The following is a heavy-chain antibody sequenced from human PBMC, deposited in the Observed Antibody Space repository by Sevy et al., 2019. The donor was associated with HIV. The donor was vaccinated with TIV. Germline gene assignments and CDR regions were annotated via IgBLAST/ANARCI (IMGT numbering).Heavy chain of an antibody. D-gene: IGHD2-15*01. Sequence: ASVKVSCKASGYTFTGYYMHWVRQAPGQGLEWMGRINPNSGGTNYAQKFQGRVTMTRDTSISTAYMELSRQRSDDTAVYYCAVGYCSGGSCSFDYWGQGTLVTVSS. CDR3: AVGYCSGGSCSFDY. V-gene: IGHV1-2*06. J-gene: IGHJ4*02. CDR1: GYTFTGYY. CDR2: INPNSGGT.